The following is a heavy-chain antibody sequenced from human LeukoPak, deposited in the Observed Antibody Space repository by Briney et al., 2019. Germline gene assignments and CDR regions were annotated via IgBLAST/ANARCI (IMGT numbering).Heavy chain of an antibody. CDR1: GLTFSSYS. J-gene: IGHJ4*02. D-gene: IGHD6-19*01. Sequence: SGGSLRLSCAASGLTFSSYSMNWVRQAPGKGLEWVSYISSSSSTIYYADSVKGRFTISRDNAKNSLYLQMNSLRAEDRAVYYCARESSGWSDYWGQGTLVTVSS. CDR2: ISSSSSTI. V-gene: IGHV3-48*01. CDR3: ARESSGWSDY.